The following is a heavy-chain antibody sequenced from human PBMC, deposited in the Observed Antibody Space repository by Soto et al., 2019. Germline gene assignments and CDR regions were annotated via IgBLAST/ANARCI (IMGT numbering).Heavy chain of an antibody. J-gene: IGHJ6*02. CDR3: ARRKGMEENYYYYGMDV. V-gene: IGHV1-46*01. Sequence: ASVKVSCKASGYTFTSYYMHWVRQAPGQGHEWMGIINPSGGSTSYAQKFRDRVTITRDASASTGYMELSSLRSEDTAVYYCARRKGMEENYYYYGMDVWGQGTTVTVS. CDR1: GYTFTSYY. D-gene: IGHD1-1*01. CDR2: INPSGGST.